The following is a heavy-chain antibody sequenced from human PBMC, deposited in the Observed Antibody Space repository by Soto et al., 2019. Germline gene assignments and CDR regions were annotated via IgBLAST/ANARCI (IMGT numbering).Heavy chain of an antibody. CDR1: GFTFSSYA. CDR2: IYSGGST. D-gene: IGHD1-20*01. V-gene: IGHV3-53*01. Sequence: GGSLRLSCAASGFTFSSYAMSWVRQAPGKGLEWVSVIYSGGSTYYADSVKGRFTISRDNSKNTLYLQMNSLRAEDTAVYYCARALTPGPLYYLDYWGQGTLVTVSS. J-gene: IGHJ4*02. CDR3: ARALTPGPLYYLDY.